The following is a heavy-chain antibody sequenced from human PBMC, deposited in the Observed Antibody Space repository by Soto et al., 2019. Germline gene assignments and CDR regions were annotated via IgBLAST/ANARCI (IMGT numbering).Heavy chain of an antibody. CDR1: GGSFSGYI. CDR2: INHSGSA. D-gene: IGHD3-10*01. CDR3: AGGLITGRFYSGGWYYLDY. J-gene: IGHJ4*02. Sequence: QVQLQQWGAGLLKPSETLSLTCAVHGGSFSGYIWTWIRQPPGKGLQWIGQINHSGSAYYNPSLKSRVTISLSTSNGQFALGLSSVSAADLAVYYCAGGLITGRFYSGGWYYLDYWGQVNLGTAAS. V-gene: IGHV4-34*01.